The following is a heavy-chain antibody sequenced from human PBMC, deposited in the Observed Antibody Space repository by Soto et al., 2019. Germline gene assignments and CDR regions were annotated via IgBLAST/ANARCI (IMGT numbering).Heavy chain of an antibody. CDR1: GFRFTSYW. J-gene: IGHJ5*02. CDR3: ARSYGDYDTFDP. Sequence: EPLKISCKASGFRFTSYWIGWVRQMPGKDLEWMGIIYPGDSDTRYSPSFQGQVTISADKSISTAYLQWSSLKASDTAMYYCARSYGDYDTFDPWGQGTLVTVSS. CDR2: IYPGDSDT. D-gene: IGHD4-17*01. V-gene: IGHV5-51*01.